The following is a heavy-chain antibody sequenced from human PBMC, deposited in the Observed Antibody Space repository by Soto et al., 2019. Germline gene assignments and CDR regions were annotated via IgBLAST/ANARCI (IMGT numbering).Heavy chain of an antibody. J-gene: IGHJ5*02. CDR2: IYHSGST. CDR3: AREVAARFDP. CDR1: GGSISSFS. D-gene: IGHD1-26*01. Sequence: SETLSLTCTVSGGSISSFSWSWIRQPPGKGLEWIGYIYHSGSTYYNPSLKSRVTISVDRSKNQFSLKLSSVTAADTAVYYCAREVAARFDPWGQGTLVTVSS. V-gene: IGHV4-30-2*01.